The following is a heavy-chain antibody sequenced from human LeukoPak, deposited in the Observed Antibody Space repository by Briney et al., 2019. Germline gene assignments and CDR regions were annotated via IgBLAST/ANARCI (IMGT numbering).Heavy chain of an antibody. V-gene: IGHV1-2*02. CDR2: INPNNDDT. CDR1: GYTLTGYY. Sequence: ASVKVSCKASGYTLTGYYMHWVRQAPGQGLEWLGWINPNNDDTNYAQKFQGRVTMTRDTTISTAYLELSSLRSDDTAVYYCARDHRQLLVGRLFVYWGQGTLVTVSS. D-gene: IGHD1-1*01. CDR3: ARDHRQLLVGRLFVY. J-gene: IGHJ4*02.